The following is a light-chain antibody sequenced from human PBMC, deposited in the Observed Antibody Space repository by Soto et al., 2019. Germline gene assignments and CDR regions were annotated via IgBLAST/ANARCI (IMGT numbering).Light chain of an antibody. Sequence: DIQMTQSPSSLSASVGDRVTITCRASQSISSYLNWYQHKPGKAPKLLIYAASSLQSGVPSRFSGSGSGTDFTLTISSLQPEDFATYYCQQYHSSWTFGQGTKVEFK. CDR2: AAS. CDR3: QQYHSSWT. CDR1: QSISSY. V-gene: IGKV1-39*01. J-gene: IGKJ1*01.